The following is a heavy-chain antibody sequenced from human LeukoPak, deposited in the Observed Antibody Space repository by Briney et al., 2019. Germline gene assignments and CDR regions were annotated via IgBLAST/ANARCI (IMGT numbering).Heavy chain of an antibody. V-gene: IGHV3-23*01. Sequence: GRSLRLSCAASGFTFSSYAMSWVRQAPGKGLEWVSAISGSGGSTYYADSVKGRFTISRDNSKNTLYLQMNSLRAEDTAVYYCAKRMWELLVSANEDWFDPWGQGTLVTVSS. CDR2: ISGSGGST. D-gene: IGHD1-26*01. CDR1: GFTFSSYA. J-gene: IGHJ5*02. CDR3: AKRMWELLVSANEDWFDP.